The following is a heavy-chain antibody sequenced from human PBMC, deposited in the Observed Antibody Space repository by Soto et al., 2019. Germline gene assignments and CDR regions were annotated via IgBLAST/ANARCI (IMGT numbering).Heavy chain of an antibody. CDR3: ARVTLLERITMVRGFDY. J-gene: IGHJ4*02. CDR1: GGSFSGYY. D-gene: IGHD3-10*01. CDR2: INHSGST. V-gene: IGHV4-34*01. Sequence: PSETLSLTCAVYGGSFSGYYWSWIRQPPGKGLEWIGEINHSGSTNYNPSLKSRVTISVDTSKNQFSLKLSSVTAADTAVYYCARVTLLERITMVRGFDYWGQGTLVTVSS.